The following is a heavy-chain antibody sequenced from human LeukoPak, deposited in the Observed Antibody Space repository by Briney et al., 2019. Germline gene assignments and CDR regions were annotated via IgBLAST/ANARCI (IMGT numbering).Heavy chain of an antibody. D-gene: IGHD3-9*01. CDR2: IRYDGSNK. CDR1: GFTFSSYG. Sequence: GGSLRLSCAASGFTFSSYGMHWVRQAPGKGLEWVAFIRYDGSNKYYADSVKGRFTISRDNSKNTLYLQMNSLRAEDTAVYYCAKDGPYYDILTGYYIDYWGQGTLVTVSS. J-gene: IGHJ4*02. CDR3: AKDGPYYDILTGYYIDY. V-gene: IGHV3-30*02.